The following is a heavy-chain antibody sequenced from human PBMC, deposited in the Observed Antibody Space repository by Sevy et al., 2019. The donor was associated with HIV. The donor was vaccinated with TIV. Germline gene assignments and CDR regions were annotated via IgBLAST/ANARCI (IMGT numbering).Heavy chain of an antibody. CDR1: GFTFSDYG. CDR2: IWYDGSTK. Sequence: GGSLRLSCAASGFTFSDYGMHWVRQTPGKGLEWVAVIWYDGSTKYYADSVKGRFTISRDNSKNTLYLQMNSLRAEDTAVYYCARDKLLPVMVSMVRGALSYYFDYWGQGTLVTLSS. J-gene: IGHJ4*02. CDR3: ARDKLLPVMVSMVRGALSYYFDY. V-gene: IGHV3-33*01. D-gene: IGHD3-10*01.